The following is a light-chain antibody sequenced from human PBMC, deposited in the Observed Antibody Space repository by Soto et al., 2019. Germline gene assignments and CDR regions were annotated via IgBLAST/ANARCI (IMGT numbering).Light chain of an antibody. CDR3: QQYDTSPPRYT. CDR2: AAS. CDR1: QSLNSNF. J-gene: IGKJ2*01. V-gene: IGKV3-20*01. Sequence: ETVLTQSPGTLSLSPGESATLSCRASQSLNSNFLAWYQQKPGQAPRLLVYAASSRATGIPDRFSGSASGTVFTLTISRLEPEDFAVYYCQQYDTSPPRYTFGQGTKLEIK.